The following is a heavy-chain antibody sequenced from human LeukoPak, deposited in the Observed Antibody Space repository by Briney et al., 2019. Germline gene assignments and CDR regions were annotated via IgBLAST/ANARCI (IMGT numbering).Heavy chain of an antibody. J-gene: IGHJ4*02. CDR2: VYYNGIT. D-gene: IGHD1/OR15-1a*01. CDR3: ASQLGGTTFH. Sequence: SETLALICTVSGVSINTYFWSWIRQSPGKGLEWIGYVYYNGITNYNPSLKSRVSISLDTSKSQFSLRLNSVSAAETAVYYCASQLGGTTFHWGQGILVTVSS. V-gene: IGHV4-59*01. CDR1: GVSINTYF.